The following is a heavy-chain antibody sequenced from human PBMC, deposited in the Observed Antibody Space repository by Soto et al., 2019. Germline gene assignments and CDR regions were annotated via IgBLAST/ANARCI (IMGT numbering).Heavy chain of an antibody. CDR1: GFTFSSYA. CDR3: ARAHGVAWFDS. J-gene: IGHJ5*01. V-gene: IGHV3-23*01. CDR2: ISGSGGST. Sequence: GGSLSLSCTASGFTFSSYAMSWVRQAPWKGLEWVSAISGSGGSTYYADSVKGRFTISRDNDKNSLYLQMNNLRAEDTATYYCARAHGVAWFDSWGLGALVTVSS. D-gene: IGHD2-15*01.